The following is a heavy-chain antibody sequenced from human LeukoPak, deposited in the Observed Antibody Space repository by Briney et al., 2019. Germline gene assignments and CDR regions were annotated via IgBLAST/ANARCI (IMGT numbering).Heavy chain of an antibody. CDR2: IIPIFGTA. V-gene: IGHV1-69*05. J-gene: IGHJ4*02. D-gene: IGHD2-2*02. CDR1: GGTFSSYA. CDR3: ARFRYCSSTSCYTGGRKRNDY. Sequence: SVKVSCKASGGTFSSYAITWVRQAPGQGLEWMGRIIPIFGTANYAQKFQGRVTITTDESTSTAYMELSTLRSEDTAVYYCARFRYCSSTSCYTGGRKRNDYWGQGALVTVSS.